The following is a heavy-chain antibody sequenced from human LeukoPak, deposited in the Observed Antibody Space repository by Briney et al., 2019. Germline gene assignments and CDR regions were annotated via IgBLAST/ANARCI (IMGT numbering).Heavy chain of an antibody. V-gene: IGHV4-59*01. D-gene: IGHD3-9*01. CDR1: GGSISSYY. Sequence: NPSETLSLTCTVSGGSISSYYWSWIRQPPGKGLKWIGYIYYSGSTNYNPSLKSRVTISVDTSKNQFSLKLSSVTAADTAVYYCARTSTLYYDILTGYAFDIWGQGTMVTVSS. CDR3: ARTSTLYYDILTGYAFDI. J-gene: IGHJ3*02. CDR2: IYYSGST.